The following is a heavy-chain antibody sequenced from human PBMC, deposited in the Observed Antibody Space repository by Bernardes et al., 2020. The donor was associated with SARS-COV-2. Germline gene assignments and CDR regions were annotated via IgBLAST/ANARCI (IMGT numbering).Heavy chain of an antibody. Sequence: GASLKISCKGSGYSFTSYWIGWVRQMPGKGLEWMGIIYPGDSDTRYSPSFQGQVTISADKSISTAYLQWSRLKASDTAMYYCARSRQYCTGGVCYKGLYYYGMDVWGQGTTVTVSS. CDR2: IYPGDSDT. D-gene: IGHD2-8*02. CDR3: ARSRQYCTGGVCYKGLYYYGMDV. CDR1: GYSFTSYW. V-gene: IGHV5-51*01. J-gene: IGHJ6*02.